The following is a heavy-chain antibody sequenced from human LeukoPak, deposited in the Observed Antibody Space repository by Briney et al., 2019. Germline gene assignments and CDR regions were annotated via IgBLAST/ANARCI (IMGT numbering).Heavy chain of an antibody. CDR1: GYTFTGYY. CDR2: INPNSGGT. V-gene: IGHV1-2*02. J-gene: IGHJ3*02. Sequence: ASVKVSCKASGYTFTGYYMHWVRQAPGQGLEWMGWINPNSGGTNYAQKFQGRETMTRAKSIRTAYMELGRLTSDYTAVYYCARNIWFGESADAFDIWGQGTMVTVSS. D-gene: IGHD3-10*01. CDR3: ARNIWFGESADAFDI.